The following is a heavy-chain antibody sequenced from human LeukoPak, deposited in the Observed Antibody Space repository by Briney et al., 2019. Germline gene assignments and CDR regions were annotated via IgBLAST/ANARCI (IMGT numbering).Heavy chain of an antibody. CDR1: GGSFSGYY. V-gene: IGHV4-34*01. CDR2: INHSGST. Sequence: SETLSLTCAVYGGSFSGYYWSWIRQPPGKGLEWIGEINHSGSTNYNPSLKRRVTISVDTSKNQFSLKLSSVTAADTAVYYCARVAAYYYDSSGYADYWGQGTLVTVSS. CDR3: ARVAAYYYDSSGYADY. D-gene: IGHD3-22*01. J-gene: IGHJ4*02.